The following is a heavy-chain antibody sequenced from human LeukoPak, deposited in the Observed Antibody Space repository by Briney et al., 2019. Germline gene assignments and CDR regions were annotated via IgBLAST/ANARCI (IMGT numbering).Heavy chain of an antibody. D-gene: IGHD3-10*01. CDR2: IRYDGSNK. V-gene: IGHV3-30*02. CDR1: GFTFSSYG. J-gene: IGHJ6*03. CDR3: AKDADYYYGSGNSMDV. Sequence: GGSLRLSCAASGFTFSSYGMHWVRQAPGKGLEWVAFIRYDGSNKYYADSVKGRFTISRDNSKNTLYLQMNSLRAEDTAVYYCAKDADYYYGSGNSMDVWGKGTMVTISS.